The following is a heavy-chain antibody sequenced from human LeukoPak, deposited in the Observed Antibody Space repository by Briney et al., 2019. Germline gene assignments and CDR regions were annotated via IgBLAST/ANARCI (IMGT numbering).Heavy chain of an antibody. D-gene: IGHD3-3*01. J-gene: IGHJ6*03. V-gene: IGHV4-34*01. CDR3: ARAATIFGVVSMAYYMDV. CDR2: INHSGST. Sequence: SETLSLTCAVYGGSFSGYYWSWIRQPPGKGLEWIGEINHSGSTNYSPSLKSRVTISVDTSKNQFSLKLSSVTAADTAVYYCARAATIFGVVSMAYYMDVWGKGTTVTVSS. CDR1: GGSFSGYY.